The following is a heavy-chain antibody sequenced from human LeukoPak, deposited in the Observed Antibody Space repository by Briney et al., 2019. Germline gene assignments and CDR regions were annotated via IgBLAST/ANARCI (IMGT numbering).Heavy chain of an antibody. CDR3: GRDGNGYCYMDV. CDR2: ISSSGSTI. D-gene: IGHD4-23*01. Sequence: GGSLRLSCAASGFTFSDYYMSWIRQAAGKGLEWVSYISSSGSTIYYADSAKGRFTISRDNAKNSLYLQMNSLRAEDTAVYYCGRDGNGYCYMDVWGKGTTVTVSS. CDR1: GFTFSDYY. V-gene: IGHV3-11*04. J-gene: IGHJ6*03.